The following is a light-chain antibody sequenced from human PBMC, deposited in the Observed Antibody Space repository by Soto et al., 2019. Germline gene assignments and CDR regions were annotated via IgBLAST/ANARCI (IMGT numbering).Light chain of an antibody. CDR3: QQYGRSPFT. J-gene: IGKJ3*01. V-gene: IGKV3-20*01. Sequence: ELVLTQPTATLSLSPGERGTIYFRASQSVSSYLAWYQQKPGQSPRLLIYDASNRATGIPARFSASGSGTDFTLTISRLEPEDFAVYYCQQYGRSPFTFGPGTKVDI. CDR2: DAS. CDR1: QSVSSY.